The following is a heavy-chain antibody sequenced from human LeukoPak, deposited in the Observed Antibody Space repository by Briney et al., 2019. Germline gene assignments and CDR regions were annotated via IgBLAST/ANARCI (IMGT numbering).Heavy chain of an antibody. V-gene: IGHV3-48*01. CDR3: ARGGGLDV. Sequence: QSGGSLRLSCAASGFTFSPYSMNWVRQAPGKGLEWVSFVSGSGSPIYYADSVKGRFTISRGNARNSLYLQMSNLRAEDTAVYFCARGGGLDVWGQGATVTVSS. CDR1: GFTFSPYS. CDR2: VSGSGSPI. D-gene: IGHD3-16*01. J-gene: IGHJ6*02.